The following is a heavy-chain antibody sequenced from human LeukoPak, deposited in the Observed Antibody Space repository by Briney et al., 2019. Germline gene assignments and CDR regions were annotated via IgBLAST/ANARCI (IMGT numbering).Heavy chain of an antibody. J-gene: IGHJ4*02. CDR2: ISFDASNK. Sequence: GGSLRLSCAASGFTFSSYGMHWVRQAPGKGLEWVAVISFDASNKYYADSVKGRFTISRDNSKNTLYLQMNSLRAEDTAVYYCARDIRGGEIFGYWGQGTLVTVSS. D-gene: IGHD2-15*01. CDR1: GFTFSSYG. V-gene: IGHV3-30*03. CDR3: ARDIRGGEIFGY.